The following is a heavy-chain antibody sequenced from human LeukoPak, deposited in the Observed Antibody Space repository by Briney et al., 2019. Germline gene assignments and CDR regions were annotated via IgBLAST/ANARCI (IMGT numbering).Heavy chain of an antibody. Sequence: PGGSLRLSCEGSGFTFSNYWMSWVRQAPGKGLEWVANIQQHGSETYYGDSVKGRFAISRDNAKNSLYLQMNSLRAEDTAVYYCAKVVDIVATTDSYFDYWGQGTLVTVSS. CDR1: GFTFSNYW. CDR2: IQQHGSET. J-gene: IGHJ4*02. CDR3: AKVVDIVATTDSYFDY. V-gene: IGHV3-7*03. D-gene: IGHD5-12*01.